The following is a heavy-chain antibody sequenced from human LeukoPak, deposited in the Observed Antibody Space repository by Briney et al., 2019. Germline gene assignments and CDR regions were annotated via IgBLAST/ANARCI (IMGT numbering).Heavy chain of an antibody. CDR1: GFTFSSYW. Sequence: GGSLRLSCAASGFTFSSYWMSWVRQAPGKGLEWVANIKQDGSEKYYVDSAKGRFTISRDNAKNSLYLQMNSLRAEDTAVYYCARGTAAAGTYYFDYWGQGTLVTVSS. CDR3: ARGTAAAGTYYFDY. CDR2: IKQDGSEK. D-gene: IGHD6-13*01. J-gene: IGHJ4*02. V-gene: IGHV3-7*01.